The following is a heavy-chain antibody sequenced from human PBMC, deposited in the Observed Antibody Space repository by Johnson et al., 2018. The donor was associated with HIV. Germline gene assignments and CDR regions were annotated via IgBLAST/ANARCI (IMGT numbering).Heavy chain of an antibody. CDR1: GFPFSSYG. V-gene: IGHV3-30*19. D-gene: IGHD3-9*01. CDR2: ISYDGTNK. Sequence: QVQLVESGGGLVQPGGSLRLSCAASGFPFSSYGMHWVRQAPGKGLEWVAFISYDGTNKYYADSVKGRFTISRDNSKNTLYLQMNSLRAEDTAVYYCARAAYVHYDILTGPPLEDAFDIWGQGTMVTVSS. CDR3: ARAAYVHYDILTGPPLEDAFDI. J-gene: IGHJ3*02.